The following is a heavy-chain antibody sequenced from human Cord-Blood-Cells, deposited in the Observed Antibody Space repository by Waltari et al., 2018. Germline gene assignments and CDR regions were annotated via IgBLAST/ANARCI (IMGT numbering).Heavy chain of an antibody. Sequence: QVQLVQSGAEAKKPGASVTVSCKVSGYTLTELSMHWVRQAPGQGHEWMGGFDPEDGETIYAQKFQGRVTMTEDTSTDTAYMELSSLRSEDTAVYYCATRGGYYYDSSGSPGAFDIWGQGTMVTVSS. CDR3: ATRGGYYYDSSGSPGAFDI. J-gene: IGHJ3*02. V-gene: IGHV1-24*01. CDR2: FDPEDGET. CDR1: GYTLTELS. D-gene: IGHD3-22*01.